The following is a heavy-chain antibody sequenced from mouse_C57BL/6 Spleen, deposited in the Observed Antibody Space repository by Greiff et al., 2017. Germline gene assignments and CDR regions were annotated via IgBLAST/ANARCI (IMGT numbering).Heavy chain of an antibody. CDR2: IYPGDGDP. V-gene: IGHV1-82*01. CDR3: ARNYYGSSPDV. D-gene: IGHD1-1*01. CDR1: GYAFSSSW. Sequence: QVQLQQSGPELVKPGTSVKISCKASGYAFSSSWMNWVKQRPGKGLEWIGRIYPGDGDPNYNGKFKGKATLTADKSSSTAYMQLSSLTSADSAVSFCARNYYGSSPDVWGTGTTVTVSS. J-gene: IGHJ1*03.